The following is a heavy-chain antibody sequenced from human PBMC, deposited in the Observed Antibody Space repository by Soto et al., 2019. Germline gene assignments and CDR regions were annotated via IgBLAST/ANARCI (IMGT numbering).Heavy chain of an antibody. J-gene: IGHJ4*02. D-gene: IGHD3-22*01. V-gene: IGHV3-72*01. CDR3: AREGSSSGPDYEY. CDR1: GFSFSDYY. CDR2: TRNKASSYTT. Sequence: EVQLVESGGGLVQPGGSLRLSCAASGFSFSDYYINWVRQAPGKGLEWVGRTRNKASSYTTDYAAFVKGRFTISRDDSKNLIYLQMNSLKTEDTAVYYCAREGSSSGPDYEYWGQGTLFTVSS.